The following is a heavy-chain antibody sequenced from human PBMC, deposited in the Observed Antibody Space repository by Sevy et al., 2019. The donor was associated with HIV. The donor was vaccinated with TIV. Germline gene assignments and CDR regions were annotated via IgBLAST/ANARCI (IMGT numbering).Heavy chain of an antibody. Sequence: GGSLRLSCVASGFTLNSYWMSWVRQAPGKGLEWVANIKQEGSVKNYVESVKGSFTISRDNARNSLYLQMNSLRVEDTALYYCVRAIAADGSFWGQGTLVTVSS. J-gene: IGHJ4*02. CDR1: GFTLNSYW. CDR3: VRAIAADGSF. D-gene: IGHD6-13*01. CDR2: IKQEGSVK. V-gene: IGHV3-7*01.